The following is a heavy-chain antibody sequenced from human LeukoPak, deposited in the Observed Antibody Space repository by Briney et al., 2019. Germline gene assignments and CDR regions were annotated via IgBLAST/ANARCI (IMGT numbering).Heavy chain of an antibody. CDR3: ARSLYLLPRMDV. D-gene: IGHD2-2*01. J-gene: IGHJ6*02. CDR2: IYYSGST. V-gene: IGHV4-30-4*01. Sequence: SETLSLTCTVSGGSISSGDYYWSWIRQPPGKGLEWIGYIYYSGSTYYNPSLKSRVTISVDTSKNQFSLKLSSVTAADTAVYYCARSLYLLPRMDVWGQGTTVTVSS. CDR1: GGSISSGDYY.